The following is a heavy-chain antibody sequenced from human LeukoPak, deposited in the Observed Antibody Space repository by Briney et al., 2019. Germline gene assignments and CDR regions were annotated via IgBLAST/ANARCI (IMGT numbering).Heavy chain of an antibody. CDR1: GFTFSSYA. Sequence: GGSLRLSCAASGFTFSSYAMSWVRQAPGKVLEWVSLISGSGGSTYYADSVKGRFTISRDNSKNTLYLQMSSLRAEDTAVYHCAKDPPSSSWYYFDYWGQGTLVTVSS. CDR3: AKDPPSSSWYYFDY. J-gene: IGHJ4*02. D-gene: IGHD6-13*01. V-gene: IGHV3-23*01. CDR2: ISGSGGST.